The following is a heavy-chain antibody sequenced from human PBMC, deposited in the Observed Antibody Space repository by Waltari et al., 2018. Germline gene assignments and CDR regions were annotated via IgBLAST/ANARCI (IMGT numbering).Heavy chain of an antibody. J-gene: IGHJ4*02. Sequence: HLQESGPGLVKPSETLSLTCDVSGDSISNSYRSWIRQSAGKELELIGRVYPSGSTKSHPSLRGRNTRSEHTSKNQISLKMNSVTAADTAVYYCARDRREDFGDYDPLFDYWGQGVLVTVSS. CDR2: VYPSGST. D-gene: IGHD4-17*01. CDR1: GDSISNSY. V-gene: IGHV4-4*07. CDR3: ARDRREDFGDYDPLFDY.